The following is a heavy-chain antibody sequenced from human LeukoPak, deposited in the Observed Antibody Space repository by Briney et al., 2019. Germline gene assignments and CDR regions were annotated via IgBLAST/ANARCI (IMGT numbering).Heavy chain of an antibody. CDR3: ARDGESRDY. CDR2: IKQDGSEK. V-gene: IGHV3-7*01. Sequence: PGGSLRLSCAASGFTFSSCWMSWVRQAPGKGLEWVANIKQDGSEKYYVDSVKGRFTISRDNAKNSLYLQMNSLRAEDTAVYYCARDGESRDYWGQGTLVTVSS. CDR1: GFTFSSCW. J-gene: IGHJ4*02.